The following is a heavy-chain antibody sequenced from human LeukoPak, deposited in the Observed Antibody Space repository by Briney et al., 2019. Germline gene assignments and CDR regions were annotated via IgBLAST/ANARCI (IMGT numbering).Heavy chain of an antibody. CDR1: GFTFSSYS. V-gene: IGHV3-23*01. CDR2: ISGSGGST. CDR3: AKGDYYDSSGYE. Sequence: GGSLRLSCGASGFTFSSYSMDWVRQAPGKGREWVSAISGSGGSTYYADSVKGWFTISRDNSKNTLYLQMNSLRAEDTAVYYCAKGDYYDSSGYEWGQGTLVTVSS. D-gene: IGHD3-22*01. J-gene: IGHJ4*02.